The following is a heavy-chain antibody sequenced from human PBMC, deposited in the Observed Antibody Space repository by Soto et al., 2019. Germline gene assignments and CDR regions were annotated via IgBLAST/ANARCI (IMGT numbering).Heavy chain of an antibody. V-gene: IGHV1-18*01. J-gene: IGHJ4*02. CDR1: GYTFTTYG. D-gene: IGHD1-26*01. CDR3: ARRQSGSYRNFYY. Sequence: QVQLVQSGAEVKKPGASVKVSCKASGYTFTTYGITWVRQAPGQGLEWMGWISSYNGHTNYAQKLQGRVTMTTDTSTSTAYMVLRSLKSDDTAVYYGARRQSGSYRNFYYLGQGTLVTVSS. CDR2: ISSYNGHT.